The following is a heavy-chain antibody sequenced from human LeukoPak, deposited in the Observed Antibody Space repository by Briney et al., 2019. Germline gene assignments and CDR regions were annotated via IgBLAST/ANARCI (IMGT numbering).Heavy chain of an antibody. CDR1: GGTFSSYT. D-gene: IGHD3-22*01. Sequence: SVMVSCKASGGTFSSYTISWVRQAPGQGLEWMGRIIPILGIANYAQKFQGRVTITADKSTSTAYMELSSLRSEDTAVYYCARTSDYDSSGYYYGWGQGTLVTVSS. CDR3: ARTSDYDSSGYYYG. V-gene: IGHV1-69*02. J-gene: IGHJ4*02. CDR2: IIPILGIA.